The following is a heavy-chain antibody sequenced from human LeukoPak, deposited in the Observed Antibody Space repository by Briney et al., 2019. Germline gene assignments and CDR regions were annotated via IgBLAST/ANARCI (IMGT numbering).Heavy chain of an antibody. D-gene: IGHD2-21*02. Sequence: PGGSLRLSCAASGFTFSSYSMNWVRQAPGKGLEWVSSISSSGSTIYYADSVKGRFTISRDNAKNSLYLQMNSLRAEDTAVYYCARARYVVVTAILGYWGQGTLVTVSS. V-gene: IGHV3-48*04. CDR3: ARARYVVVTAILGY. CDR2: ISSSGSTI. CDR1: GFTFSSYS. J-gene: IGHJ4*02.